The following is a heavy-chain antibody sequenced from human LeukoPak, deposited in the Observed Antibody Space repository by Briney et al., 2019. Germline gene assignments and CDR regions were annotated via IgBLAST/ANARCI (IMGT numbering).Heavy chain of an antibody. V-gene: IGHV1-2*02. CDR2: INPSSGGT. Sequence: ASVTVSCKASGYSFTGHYMHWVRQTPGLELEWMGWINPSSGGTNYAQKFQDRVTMTRDTSITTAYMELNRLSSDDTAVYYCARDADAIFGMVIIDSWGRGTLLTVSS. CDR3: ARDADAIFGMVIIDS. CDR1: GYSFTGHY. J-gene: IGHJ4*02. D-gene: IGHD3-3*01.